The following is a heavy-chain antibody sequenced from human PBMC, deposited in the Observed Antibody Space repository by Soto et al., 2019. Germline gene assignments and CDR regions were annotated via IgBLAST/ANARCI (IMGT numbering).Heavy chain of an antibody. CDR3: AKNGLSDSPSAIDS. CDR1: GFTFSSNG. J-gene: IGHJ4*02. D-gene: IGHD2-8*01. Sequence: GGSLRLSCATSGFTFSSNGMSWVRQSPGKGLDWVSGISGSGRNTYYADSVKGRFTISRDNSKNTLFLQMNSLRVEDTAVYYCAKNGLSDSPSAIDSWGQGTLVTVSS. V-gene: IGHV3-23*01. CDR2: ISGSGRNT.